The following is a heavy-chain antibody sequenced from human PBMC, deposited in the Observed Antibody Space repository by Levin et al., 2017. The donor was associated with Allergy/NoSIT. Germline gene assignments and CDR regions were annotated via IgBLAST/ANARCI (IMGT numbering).Heavy chain of an antibody. CDR1: GFTFSSYA. CDR3: AKAPTNANDY. CDR2: ISGSGGST. Sequence: GESLKISCAASGFTFSSYAMSWVRQAPGKGLEWVSAISGSGGSTYYADSVKGRFTISRDNSKNTLYLQMNSLRAEDTAVYYCAKAPTNANDYWGQGTLVTVSS. J-gene: IGHJ4*02. D-gene: IGHD2-8*01. V-gene: IGHV3-23*01.